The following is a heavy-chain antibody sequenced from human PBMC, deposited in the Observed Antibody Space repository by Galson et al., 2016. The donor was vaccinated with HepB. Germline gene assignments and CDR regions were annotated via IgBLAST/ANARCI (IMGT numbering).Heavy chain of an antibody. J-gene: IGHJ4*02. CDR2: IYTRGST. CDR1: GGSMSSVSYY. D-gene: IGHD2-2*01. V-gene: IGHV4-61*02. Sequence: TLSLTCIVSGGSMSSVSYYWNWIRQPAGKGLEWIGRIYTRGSTKYNPSLKSRVTISIDTSKNQFSLKLNSVTAADTAVYYCSRVVCIRTSTGNSCYVFDNGGQGTLGTGSS. CDR3: SRVVCIRTSTGNSCYVFDN.